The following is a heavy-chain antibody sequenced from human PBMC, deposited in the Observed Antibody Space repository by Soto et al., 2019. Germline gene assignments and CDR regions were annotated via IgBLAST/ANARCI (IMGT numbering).Heavy chain of an antibody. CDR1: GASISSSIFY. D-gene: IGHD3-3*01. CDR2: IYYDGST. Sequence: ETLSLTCTVSGASISSSIFYWGWIRQPPGKGLESIANIYYDGSTYYNPSLKSRVTISVDTSKNQFSLKLSSVTAADTAVYYCARSHLLHRLLLYLYDYSGQGSLVTVSS. V-gene: IGHV4-39*01. CDR3: ARSHLLHRLLLYLYDY. J-gene: IGHJ4*02.